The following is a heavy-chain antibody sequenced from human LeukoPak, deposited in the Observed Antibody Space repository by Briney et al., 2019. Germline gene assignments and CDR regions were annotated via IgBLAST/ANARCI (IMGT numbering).Heavy chain of an antibody. V-gene: IGHV4-34*01. D-gene: IGHD6-19*01. Sequence: SETLSLTCAVSGVPFSNCYWSWVRQSPSQGLEWIGEINHSGYTNYNPSLKSRLTMSIDTSKNQFSLKLTSVTAADAGVYYCTRAVAGHPDWGQGTLVTVSS. J-gene: IGHJ4*02. CDR1: GVPFSNCY. CDR2: INHSGYT. CDR3: TRAVAGHPD.